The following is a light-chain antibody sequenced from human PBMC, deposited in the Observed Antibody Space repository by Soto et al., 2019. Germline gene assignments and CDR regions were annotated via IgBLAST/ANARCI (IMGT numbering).Light chain of an antibody. CDR2: DVS. CDR1: SSDVGGYNY. J-gene: IGLJ1*01. Sequence: QSALTQPASVSGSPGQSITISCTGTSSDVGGYNYVSWYQQHPGKAPTLMIYDVSNRPSGVYNRFSGSKSGNTASLTISGLQAEEEADYYCSSYTSSSSLVFGTGTKLTVL. CDR3: SSYTSSSSLV. V-gene: IGLV2-14*01.